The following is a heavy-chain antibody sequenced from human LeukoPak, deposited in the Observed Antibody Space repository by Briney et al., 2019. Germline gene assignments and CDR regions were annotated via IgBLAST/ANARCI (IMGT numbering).Heavy chain of an antibody. CDR3: ARGTILNWFDP. D-gene: IGHD3-3*01. CDR2: IYYSGST. Sequence: SETLSLTCTVSGGSISSYYWSWIRQPPGKRLEWIGYIYYSGSTNYNPSLKGRVTISVDTSKNQFSLKLSSVTAADTAVYYCARGTILNWFDPWGQGTLVTVSS. J-gene: IGHJ5*02. V-gene: IGHV4-59*01. CDR1: GGSISSYY.